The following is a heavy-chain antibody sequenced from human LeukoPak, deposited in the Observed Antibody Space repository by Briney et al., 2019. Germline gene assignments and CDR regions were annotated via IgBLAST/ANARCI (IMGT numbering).Heavy chain of an antibody. J-gene: IGHJ6*02. CDR1: GGSFNDYY. Sequence: SETLSLTCDVSGGSFNDYYWSWIRQAPGKGLESIGEIRYSGSTNYNPSLKGRVTVSVDTSKNQFSLRLTSVTAADTAVYYCARRGSWTYYYAMDVWGQGTTVTVSS. D-gene: IGHD6-13*01. CDR2: IRYSGST. CDR3: ARRGSWTYYYAMDV. V-gene: IGHV4-34*01.